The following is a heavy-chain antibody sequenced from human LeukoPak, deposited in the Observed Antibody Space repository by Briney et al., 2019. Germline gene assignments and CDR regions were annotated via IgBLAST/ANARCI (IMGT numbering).Heavy chain of an antibody. CDR1: GFTFSSYA. V-gene: IGHV3-23*01. CDR2: ISGSTGST. J-gene: IGHJ4*02. D-gene: IGHD1-26*01. CDR3: ANDGDRGSYSYFDY. Sequence: PGGSLRLSCAASGFTFSSYAMSWVRQAPGKVLEWVSAISGSTGSTYYADSVKGRFTISRDNSKNTLYLQMKSLRAEDTAVYYCANDGDRGSYSYFDYWGQGTLVTVSS.